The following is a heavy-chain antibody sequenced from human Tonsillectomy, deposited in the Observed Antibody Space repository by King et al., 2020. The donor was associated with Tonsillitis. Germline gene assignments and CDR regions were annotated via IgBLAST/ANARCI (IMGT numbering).Heavy chain of an antibody. J-gene: IGHJ4*02. Sequence: EVQLVESGGGLVQPGRSLRLSCAASGFTFDDYAMHWVRQTPGKGLEWVSGISWNSGSIDYADSVKGRFTISRDNAKNSLYLQMNSLRAEDTAFYYCAKTHKEWLVQGYFDNWGQGTLVTVSS. CDR3: AKTHKEWLVQGYFDN. CDR1: GFTFDDYA. D-gene: IGHD6-19*01. CDR2: ISWNSGSI. V-gene: IGHV3-9*01.